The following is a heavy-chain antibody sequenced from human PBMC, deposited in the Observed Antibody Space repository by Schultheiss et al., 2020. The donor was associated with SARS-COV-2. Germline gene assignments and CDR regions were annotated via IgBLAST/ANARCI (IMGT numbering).Heavy chain of an antibody. V-gene: IGHV3-33*01. J-gene: IGHJ6*03. D-gene: IGHD2-2*01. CDR2: IWYDGTNK. CDR3: ARDGPGDCSSTSCYQSYMDV. CDR1: GFTFSRYG. Sequence: GGSLRLSCAASGFTFSRYGMHWVRQAPGKGLEWVVVIWYDGTNKYYVDSVKGRFTISRDNSKNTLYLQMNSLRAEDTAVYYCARDGPGDCSSTSCYQSYMDVWGKGTTVTVSS.